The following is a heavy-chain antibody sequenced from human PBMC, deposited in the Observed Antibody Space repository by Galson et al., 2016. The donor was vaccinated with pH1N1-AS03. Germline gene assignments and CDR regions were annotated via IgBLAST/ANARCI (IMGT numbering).Heavy chain of an antibody. V-gene: IGHV3-74*03. Sequence: SLRLSCAGSGFSFNNYWMHWVRQAPGQGLVWVARINNDGSDSTYADSVKGRFTISRDNSRNTVCLQMTGLRAEDTATYFLARRQERFVNGAYNRNVGYGAFDSWGQGTLVPVTS. CDR3: ARRQERFVNGAYNRNVGYGAFDS. D-gene: IGHD1-14*01. CDR1: GFSFNNYW. J-gene: IGHJ5*01. CDR2: INNDGSDS.